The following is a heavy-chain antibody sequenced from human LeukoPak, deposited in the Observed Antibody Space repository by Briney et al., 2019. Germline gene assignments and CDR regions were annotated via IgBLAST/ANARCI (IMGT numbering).Heavy chain of an antibody. CDR2: ISYDGSNK. CDR1: GFTFSSYA. Sequence: PGRSLRLSCAASGFTFSSYAMHWVRQAPGKGLEWVAVISYDGSNKYYADSVKGRFTISRDNSKNTLYLQMNSLRAEDTAVYYCARPATYYDFWSGYHYWGQGTLVTVSS. J-gene: IGHJ4*02. D-gene: IGHD3-3*01. V-gene: IGHV3-30-3*01. CDR3: ARPATYYDFWSGYHY.